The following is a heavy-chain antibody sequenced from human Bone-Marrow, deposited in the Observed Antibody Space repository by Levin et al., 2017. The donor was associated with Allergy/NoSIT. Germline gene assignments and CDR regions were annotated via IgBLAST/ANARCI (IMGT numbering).Heavy chain of an antibody. CDR3: ARDSPYSSSWYNHYYYDYGMDV. Sequence: GGSLRLSCAASGFTFSSYWMSWVRQAPGKGLEWVANIKQDGSEKYYVDSVKGRFTISRDNAKNSLYLQMNSLRAEDTAVYYCARDSPYSSSWYNHYYYDYGMDVWGQGTTVTVSS. V-gene: IGHV3-7*01. CDR2: IKQDGSEK. CDR1: GFTFSSYW. D-gene: IGHD6-13*01. J-gene: IGHJ6*02.